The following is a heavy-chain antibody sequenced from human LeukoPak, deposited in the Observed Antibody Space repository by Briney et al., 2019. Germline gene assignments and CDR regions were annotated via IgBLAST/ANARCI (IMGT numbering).Heavy chain of an antibody. CDR1: GGTFSSYA. D-gene: IGHD6-19*01. J-gene: IGHJ3*02. V-gene: IGHV1-69*05. Sequence: SVKVSRKASGGTFSSYAISWVRQAPGQGLEWMGGIIPIFGTANYAQKFQGRVTITTDESTSTAYMELSSLRSEDTAVYYCARAKGSSSGWYRNDAFDIWGQGTMVTVSS. CDR3: ARAKGSSSGWYRNDAFDI. CDR2: IIPIFGTA.